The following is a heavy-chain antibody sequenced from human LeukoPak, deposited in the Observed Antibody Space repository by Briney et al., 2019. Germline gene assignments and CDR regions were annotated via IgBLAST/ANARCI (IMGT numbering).Heavy chain of an antibody. V-gene: IGHV1-24*01. D-gene: IGHD5-18*01. CDR3: ATPDTAMEKYNWFDP. CDR1: GYTLTELS. CDR2: FDPEDGET. J-gene: IGHJ5*02. Sequence: ASVKVSCKVSGYTLTELSMHWVRQAPGKGLEWMGGFDPEDGETIYAQKFQGRVTMTEDTSTDTAYMELSSLRSEDTAVYYCATPDTAMEKYNWFDPWGQGTLVTVST.